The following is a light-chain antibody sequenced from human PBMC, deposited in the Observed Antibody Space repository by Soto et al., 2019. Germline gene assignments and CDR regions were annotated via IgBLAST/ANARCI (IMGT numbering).Light chain of an antibody. Sequence: QSVLTQPPSVSGAPGQRVTISCIGGSSNIGAGYEVHWYQQPRGTAPQLLIYRNTYRPAGAPDRFSGYRSATSASLTITGHQEDDEDDYYGASYDRRQSGAFFGAGTKLTVL. J-gene: IGLJ1*01. CDR2: RNT. CDR3: ASYDRRQSGAF. V-gene: IGLV1-40*01. CDR1: SSNIGAGYE.